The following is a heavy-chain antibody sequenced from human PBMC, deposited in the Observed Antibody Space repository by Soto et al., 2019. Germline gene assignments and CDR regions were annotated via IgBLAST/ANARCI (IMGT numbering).Heavy chain of an antibody. V-gene: IGHV3-9*01. J-gene: IGHJ3*02. D-gene: IGHD6-19*01. CDR3: AKDTTAGWSGGVGAFDI. CDR1: GFTFDDYA. Sequence: EVQLVESGGGLVQPGRSLRLSCAASGFTFDDYAMHWVRQAPGKGLEWVSGISWNSGSIGYADSVKGRFTISRDNAKNSLYLQMNSLRAEDTALYYCAKDTTAGWSGGVGAFDIWGQGTMVTVSS. CDR2: ISWNSGSI.